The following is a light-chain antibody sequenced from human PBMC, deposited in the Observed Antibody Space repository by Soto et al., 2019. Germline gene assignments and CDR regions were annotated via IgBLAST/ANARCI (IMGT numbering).Light chain of an antibody. J-gene: IGLJ3*02. Sequence: QSALTQPASVSGSPGQSITISFTGTSSEVGSYNYVSWYQQHPGKATKLMIYEVSNRPSGVSNRFSGSKSGNTASLTSSGLQAEDEANFYCFSYTSSSTVFGGGTKLTVL. CDR1: SSEVGSYNY. CDR3: FSYTSSSTV. CDR2: EVS. V-gene: IGLV2-14*01.